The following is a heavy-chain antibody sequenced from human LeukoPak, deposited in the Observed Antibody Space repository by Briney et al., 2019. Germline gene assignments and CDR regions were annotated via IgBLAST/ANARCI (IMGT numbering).Heavy chain of an antibody. CDR1: GFTFSSYA. CDR2: ISGSGGST. Sequence: GGSLRLSCAASGFTFSSYAMSWVRQAPGKGLEWVSAISGSGGSTYYADSVKGRFTISRDNSKNTLYLQMNSLRAEDTAVYYCAKSPPYSGRYYYYYMDVWGKGTTVTVSS. V-gene: IGHV3-23*01. CDR3: AKSPPYSGRYYYYYMDV. D-gene: IGHD1-26*01. J-gene: IGHJ6*03.